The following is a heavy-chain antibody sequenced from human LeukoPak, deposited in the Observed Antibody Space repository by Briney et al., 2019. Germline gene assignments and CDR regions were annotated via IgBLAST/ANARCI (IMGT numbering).Heavy chain of an antibody. CDR2: IKQDASER. V-gene: IGHV3-7*01. Sequence: PGGSLRLSCATSGFTFSRHWMSWVRQAPGKGPEWVANIKQDASERYYVDSVKGRFTISRDNAKNSLYLQMNSLRAEDTAVYHCARDGGHSTDFDYWGQGTVVTVSS. CDR1: GFTFSRHW. D-gene: IGHD2/OR15-2a*01. CDR3: ARDGGHSTDFDY. J-gene: IGHJ4*02.